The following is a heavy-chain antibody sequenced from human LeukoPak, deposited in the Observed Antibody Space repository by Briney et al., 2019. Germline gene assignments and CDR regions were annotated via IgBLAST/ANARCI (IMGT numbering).Heavy chain of an antibody. D-gene: IGHD2-15*01. CDR2: ISSSSSYI. CDR1: GFTFTSYS. V-gene: IGHV3-21*01. Sequence: GGSLRLSCAASGFTFTSYSMNWVRQAPGKGLEWVASISSSSSYIYYADSVKGRFTISRDNAKNSLYLQMNSLTAEDTAVYYCVASWEGGGYAFDIWGQGTMVTVSS. CDR3: VASWEGGGYAFDI. J-gene: IGHJ3*02.